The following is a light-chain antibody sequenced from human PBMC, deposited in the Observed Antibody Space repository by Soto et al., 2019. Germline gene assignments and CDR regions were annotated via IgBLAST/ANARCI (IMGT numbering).Light chain of an antibody. CDR1: SSNIGAGYD. CDR2: GNS. V-gene: IGLV1-40*01. J-gene: IGLJ7*01. Sequence: QLVLTQPPSVSGAPGQRVTISCTGSSSNIGAGYDVHWYQQLPVTAPKLLIYGNSNRPSGVPDRFSGSKSGTSASLAITGLQAEDEADYYCQSYDSSLSGYAVFGGCTQLTVL. CDR3: QSYDSSLSGYAV.